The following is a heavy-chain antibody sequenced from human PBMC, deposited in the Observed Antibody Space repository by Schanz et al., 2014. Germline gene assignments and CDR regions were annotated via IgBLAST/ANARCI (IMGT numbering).Heavy chain of an antibody. Sequence: VRLVESGGGLVQPGGSLRLSCEASGFDFNSYSMNWVRQAPGKGLEWVAVIWYDENNKYYADSVKGRFTMSRDNSKNTLYLQMNSLRAEDTAVYYCAKDPSHGDYDYYFDYWGQGTLVTVSS. CDR2: IWYDENNK. CDR3: AKDPSHGDYDYYFDY. CDR1: GFDFNSYS. V-gene: IGHV3-33*06. D-gene: IGHD3-22*01. J-gene: IGHJ4*02.